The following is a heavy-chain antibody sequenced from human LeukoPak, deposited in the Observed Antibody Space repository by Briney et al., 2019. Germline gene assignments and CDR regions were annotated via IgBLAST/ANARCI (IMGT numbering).Heavy chain of an antibody. Sequence: GASVKVSCKASGYTFTDYYVHWVRQAPGQGLEWMGWINPNSGGTNYAQKFQGTVTMTRDTSISTAYMELTRLRSEDTAVYYCARERGNYDILTDYYEGNGFDPWGQGNLVTVSS. V-gene: IGHV1-2*02. D-gene: IGHD3-9*01. CDR1: GYTFTDYY. CDR2: INPNSGGT. CDR3: ARERGNYDILTDYYEGNGFDP. J-gene: IGHJ5*02.